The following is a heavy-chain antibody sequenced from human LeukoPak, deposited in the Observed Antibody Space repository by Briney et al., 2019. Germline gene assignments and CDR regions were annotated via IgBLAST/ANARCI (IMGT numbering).Heavy chain of an antibody. CDR3: AKDRYSSSALFAITPFDY. V-gene: IGHV3-30*04. Sequence: GGSLRLSCAVSGFIFDISAMHWVRQAPGKGLEWVAVISLDGMHKYYTDSVKGRLTISRDNSKNTLDLQLNSLRAEDTAVYYCAKDRYSSSALFAITPFDYWGQGTLITVSS. J-gene: IGHJ4*02. D-gene: IGHD6-13*01. CDR2: ISLDGMHK. CDR1: GFIFDISA.